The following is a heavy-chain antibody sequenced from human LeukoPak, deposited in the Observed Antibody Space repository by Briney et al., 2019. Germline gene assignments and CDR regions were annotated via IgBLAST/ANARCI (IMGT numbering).Heavy chain of an antibody. CDR1: GYNLPSYT. D-gene: IGHD1-14*01. CDR2: INAENGDT. V-gene: IGHV1-3*01. J-gene: IGHJ4*02. Sequence: ASVKVSCKASGYNLPSYTMHWVRQAPGQRPEWMGRINAENGDTKYSEKFQGRVTITRDTFASTSYMELSSLRSEDTAVYYCARDQYNVIDSWGQGTLVTVSS. CDR3: ARDQYNVIDS.